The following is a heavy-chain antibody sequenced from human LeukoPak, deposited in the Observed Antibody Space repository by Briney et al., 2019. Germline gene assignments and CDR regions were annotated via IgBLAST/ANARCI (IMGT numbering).Heavy chain of an antibody. J-gene: IGHJ4*02. D-gene: IGHD3-10*01. CDR1: GFTFSHAW. CDR2: IKNKPDGGTT. Sequence: GGSLRLSCAASGFTFSHAWMSWGRQAPGKGREWVGRIKNKPDGGTTDYAAHVQGRFTISRDDSKNTLSLQMNSLKAEDTAVYYCTVVNYGSGSYPLGYWGQGTLVTVSS. V-gene: IGHV3-15*01. CDR3: TVVNYGSGSYPLGY.